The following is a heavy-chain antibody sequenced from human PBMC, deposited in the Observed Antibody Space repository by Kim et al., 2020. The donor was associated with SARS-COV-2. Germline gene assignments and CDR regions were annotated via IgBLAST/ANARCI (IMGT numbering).Heavy chain of an antibody. Sequence: GGSLRLSCAASGFTFSSYAMSWVRQAPGKGLEWVSAITGSGGSTYYADSVKGRFTISRDNSKNTLYLQMNSLRAEDTAVYYCSTEIVVVPAANSFWFDPWGQGTLVTVSS. V-gene: IGHV3-23*01. J-gene: IGHJ5*02. CDR1: GFTFSSYA. CDR3: STEIVVVPAANSFWFDP. D-gene: IGHD2-2*01. CDR2: ITGSGGST.